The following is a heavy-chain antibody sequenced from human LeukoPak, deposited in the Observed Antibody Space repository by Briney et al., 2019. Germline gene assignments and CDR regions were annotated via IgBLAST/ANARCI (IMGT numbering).Heavy chain of an antibody. CDR1: GGSISSSSYY. D-gene: IGHD6-19*01. V-gene: IGHV4-39*01. CDR2: IYYSGST. J-gene: IGHJ6*02. Sequence: TSETLSLTCTVSGGSISSSSYYWGWIRQPPGKGLEWIGSIYYSGSTYYNPSLKSRVTISVDTSKNQFSLKLSSVTAADTAVYYCARTIAVAESYGMDVWGQGTTVTVSS. CDR3: ARTIAVAESYGMDV.